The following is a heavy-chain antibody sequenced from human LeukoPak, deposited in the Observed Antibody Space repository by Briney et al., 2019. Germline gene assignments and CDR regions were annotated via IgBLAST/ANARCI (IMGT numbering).Heavy chain of an antibody. CDR1: GGSICSYY. D-gene: IGHD3-9*01. Sequence: SETLSLTCTVSGGSICSYYWSWIRQPPGKGLEWIGYIYYSGSTNYNPSLKSRVTISVDTSKNQFSLKLSSVTAADTAVYYCARFVTIRYFDWSYYFDYWGQGTLVTVSS. V-gene: IGHV4-59*08. CDR2: IYYSGST. J-gene: IGHJ4*02. CDR3: ARFVTIRYFDWSYYFDY.